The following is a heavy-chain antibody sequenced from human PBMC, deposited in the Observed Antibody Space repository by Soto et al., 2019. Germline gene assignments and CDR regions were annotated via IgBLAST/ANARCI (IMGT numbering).Heavy chain of an antibody. CDR3: ARHPHGLGFYYNALGYYADH. CDR1: GDSISSSNSY. Sequence: SETLSLTSTVSGDSISSSNSYWGWIRQPPGKGLEWIGSLSYSGRSYCNPSLESRVTTSVDTSKNPFSLTLSSVTAADTAVYYCARHPHGLGFYYNALGYYADHWGQG. V-gene: IGHV4-39*01. D-gene: IGHD3-10*01. J-gene: IGHJ4*02. CDR2: LSYSGRS.